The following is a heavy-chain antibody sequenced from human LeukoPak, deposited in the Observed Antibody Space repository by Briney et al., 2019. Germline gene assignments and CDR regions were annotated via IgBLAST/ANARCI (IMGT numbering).Heavy chain of an antibody. J-gene: IGHJ4*02. CDR3: ALLEEFFDY. CDR1: GFTFSSYG. V-gene: IGHV3-33*01. Sequence: GGSLRLSCAASGFTFSSYGMHWVRQAPGKGLEWVAVILSDGSKEFYTDSVKGRFTISRDNSKNTLYLQMNSLRAEDTAVYYCALLEEFFDYWGQGTLVTVSS. CDR2: ILSDGSKE. D-gene: IGHD3-10*01.